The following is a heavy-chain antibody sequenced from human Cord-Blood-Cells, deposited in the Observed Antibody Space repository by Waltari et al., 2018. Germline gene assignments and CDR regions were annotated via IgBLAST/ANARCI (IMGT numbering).Heavy chain of an antibody. J-gene: IGHJ4*02. V-gene: IGHV3-33*01. D-gene: IGHD6-6*01. CDR1: GFTFRSYC. CDR3: AREKSSSIDY. CDR2: IWYDGSNK. Sequence: QVQLVESGGGVVQPGRSLRLSCAASGFTFRSYCLPWVRQAPGKGLEWVAVIWYDGSNKYYADSVKGRFTISRDNSKNTLYLQMNSLRAEDTAVYYCAREKSSSIDYWGQGTLVTVSS.